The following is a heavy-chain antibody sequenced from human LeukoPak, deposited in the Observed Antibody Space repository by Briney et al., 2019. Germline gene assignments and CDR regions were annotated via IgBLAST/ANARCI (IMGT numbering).Heavy chain of an antibody. CDR2: KNPNSEGT. V-gene: IGHV1-2*02. CDR3: ARSDYYDSSGYPVY. D-gene: IGHD3-22*01. Sequence: SVKVSLQASGYTFTGYDMHWVRQAPGQGREGMGWKNPNSEGTNYAQKLRGRVTLTRDTSISTAYMCMSRLRSDDTAVYNCARSDYYDSSGYPVYWGQGALVTVSS. J-gene: IGHJ4*02. CDR1: GYTFTGYD.